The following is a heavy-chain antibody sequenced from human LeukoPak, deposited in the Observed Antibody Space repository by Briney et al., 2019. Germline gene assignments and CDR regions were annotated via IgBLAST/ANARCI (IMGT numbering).Heavy chain of an antibody. CDR2: IHYSVPP. CDR1: GGSISSSY. J-gene: IGHJ4*02. D-gene: IGHD6-13*01. V-gene: IGHV4-59*01. Sequence: SETLSLTRTVPGGSISSSYWSWIWQPPGKELEWIAYIHYSVPPNYNPSLKRGVTMSADTSTNQFSLKLTSVTAAHTAVYYCARGGSSRSWPFYFWRQGTLVTVSS. CDR3: ARGGSSRSWPFYF.